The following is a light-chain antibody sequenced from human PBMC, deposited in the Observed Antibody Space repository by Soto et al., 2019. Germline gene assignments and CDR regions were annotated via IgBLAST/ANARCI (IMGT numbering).Light chain of an antibody. CDR3: QQYYITPQT. CDR2: WAS. J-gene: IGKJ1*01. Sequence: DIVMTQSPDSLAVSLGERATINCKSSQSVLCSSNNKNYLAWYQQKPGQPPKLLIYWASTRESGVPDRFSGSGSGTDFTLTISSLQAEDVAVYYCQQYYITPQTFGQGTKVEIK. CDR1: QSVLCSSNNKNY. V-gene: IGKV4-1*01.